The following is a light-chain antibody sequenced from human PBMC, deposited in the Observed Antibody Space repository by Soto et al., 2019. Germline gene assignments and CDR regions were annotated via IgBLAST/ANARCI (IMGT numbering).Light chain of an antibody. Sequence: ELVLTQSPGTLSLSPAERSTLSCSGSQSISSTYLAWYQRKPGQAPRLLIHDVYNRATGIPDRFSGSGSGTDFTLTISRLESEDFAVYYCQQYGGSPETFGQGTKVDIK. V-gene: IGKV3-20*01. J-gene: IGKJ1*01. CDR3: QQYGGSPET. CDR1: QSISSTY. CDR2: DVY.